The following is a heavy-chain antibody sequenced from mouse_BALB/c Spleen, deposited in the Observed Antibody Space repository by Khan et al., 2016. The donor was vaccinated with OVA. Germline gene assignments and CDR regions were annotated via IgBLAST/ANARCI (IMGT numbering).Heavy chain of an antibody. CDR2: IWGDGST. CDR1: GFSLTSYG. Sequence: QMQLKQSGPGLVAPSQSLAITCTVSGFSLTSYGVNWVRQPPGKGLEWLGVIWGDGSTNYHATLIFRLIISKDNSKSQVFLKLNSLQPDYTATYFCAKLTPDYYSMDYWGQGTSVTVSS. CDR3: AKLTPDYYSMDY. D-gene: IGHD1-3*01. V-gene: IGHV2-3*01. J-gene: IGHJ4*01.